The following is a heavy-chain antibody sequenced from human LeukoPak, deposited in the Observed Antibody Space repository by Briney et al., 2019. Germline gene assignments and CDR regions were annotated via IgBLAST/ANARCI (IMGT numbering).Heavy chain of an antibody. CDR3: ARDQEMATISNAFDI. D-gene: IGHD5-24*01. V-gene: IGHV1-18*01. CDR1: GYTFTSYG. J-gene: IGHJ3*02. CDR2: ISAYNGNT. Sequence: ASVKVSCKASGYTFTSYGISWVRQAPGQGLEWMGWISAYNGNTNYAQKLQGRVTMTTDTSTSTAYMELRSLRSDDTAVYYCARDQEMATISNAFDIWGQGTMVTVSS.